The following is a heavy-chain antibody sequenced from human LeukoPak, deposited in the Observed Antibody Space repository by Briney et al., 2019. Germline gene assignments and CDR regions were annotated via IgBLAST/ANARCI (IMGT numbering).Heavy chain of an antibody. J-gene: IGHJ4*02. V-gene: IGHV2-5*02. D-gene: IGHD5-18*01. CDR1: GFSLSTSGVG. Sequence: SGPTLVNPTQTLTLTCTFSGFSLSTSGVGVGWIRQPPGKALEWLALIYWDDDKRYSPSLKSRLTITKDTSKNQVVLTITNMDPVDTATYYCAHRRSYGRPTLYFDYWGQGTLVTVSS. CDR2: IYWDDDK. CDR3: AHRRSYGRPTLYFDY.